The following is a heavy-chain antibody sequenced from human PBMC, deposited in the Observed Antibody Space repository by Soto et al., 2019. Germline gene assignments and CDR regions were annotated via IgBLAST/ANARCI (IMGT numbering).Heavy chain of an antibody. Sequence: QVQLVQSGAEVKKPGASVKVSCKASGYTFTSYGISWVRQAPGQGLEWMGWISAYNGNTNYVQKLQGRVTMTTDTSTSTAYMELRSLRSDDTAVYYCARVDIVATILATHYDYWGQGTLVTVSS. V-gene: IGHV1-18*01. D-gene: IGHD5-12*01. J-gene: IGHJ4*02. CDR1: GYTFTSYG. CDR2: ISAYNGNT. CDR3: ARVDIVATILATHYDY.